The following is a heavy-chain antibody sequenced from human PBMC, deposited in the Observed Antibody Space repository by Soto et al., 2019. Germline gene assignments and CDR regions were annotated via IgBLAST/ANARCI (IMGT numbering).Heavy chain of an antibody. CDR3: AADPQDDYVWGSYRTYYYYGMDV. D-gene: IGHD3-16*02. V-gene: IGHV1-58*01. CDR1: GFTFASSA. CDR2: IVVGSGNT. J-gene: IGHJ6*02. Sequence: ASVKVSCKASGFTFASSAVQWVRQARVQRPEWIGWIVVGSGNTNYAQKFQERVTITRDMSTSTAYMELSSLRSEDTAVYYCAADPQDDYVWGSYRTYYYYGMDVWGQGTTVTVSS.